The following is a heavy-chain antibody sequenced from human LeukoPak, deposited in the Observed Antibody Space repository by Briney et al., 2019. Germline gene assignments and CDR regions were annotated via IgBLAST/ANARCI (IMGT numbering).Heavy chain of an antibody. J-gene: IGHJ4*02. CDR3: ARDRYYGSGSYNPLNY. Sequence: ASVKVSCKASGYTFTSYGISWVRQAPGQGLEWMGWISAYNGNTNYAQKLQGRVTMTTDTSTSTAYMELRSLRSDDTAVYYCARDRYYGSGSYNPLNYWGQGTLVTVSS. CDR1: GYTFTSYG. D-gene: IGHD3-10*01. V-gene: IGHV1-18*01. CDR2: ISAYNGNT.